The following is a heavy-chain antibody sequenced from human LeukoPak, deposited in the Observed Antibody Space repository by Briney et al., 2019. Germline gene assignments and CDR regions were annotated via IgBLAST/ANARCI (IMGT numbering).Heavy chain of an antibody. CDR1: GGTFSSYA. D-gene: IGHD2-2*01. J-gene: IGHJ5*02. CDR2: IIPIFGTA. Sequence: SVKVSCKASGGTFSSYAISWVRQAPGQGLEWMGGIIPIFGTANYAQKFQGRVTITTDESTSTAYTELSSLRSEDTAVYYCARDLGPRGYCSSTSCLGAFDPWGQGTLVTVSS. V-gene: IGHV1-69*05. CDR3: ARDLGPRGYCSSTSCLGAFDP.